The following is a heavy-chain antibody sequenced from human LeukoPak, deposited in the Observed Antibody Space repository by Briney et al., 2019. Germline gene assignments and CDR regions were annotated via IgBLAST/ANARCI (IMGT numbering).Heavy chain of an antibody. D-gene: IGHD2-21*02. CDR2: ISYSGST. CDR3: ARSMVTTDRNFDH. J-gene: IGHJ4*02. Sequence: SETLSLTCTVSGDSMSSYYWSWIRQPPGKGLEWIAYISYSGSTKYNPSLQNRVTISIDTSKNQFSLSLNSVTAADTAIFYCARSMVTTDRNFDHWGQGTLVTVSS. CDR1: GDSMSSYY. V-gene: IGHV4-59*12.